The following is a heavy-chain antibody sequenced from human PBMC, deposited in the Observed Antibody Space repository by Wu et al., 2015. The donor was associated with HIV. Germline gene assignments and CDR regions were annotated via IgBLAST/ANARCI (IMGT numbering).Heavy chain of an antibody. V-gene: IGHV1-18*04. Sequence: QVQLVQSGAEVMRPGASVKVSCRASGYTFSSYFLHWVRQAPGQGLEWMGWISAYNGNTNYAQKLQGRVTMTTDTSTSTAYMELRSLRSDDTAVYYCARDGHITMVRGVITHWGRGNGWSPSPQ. J-gene: IGHJ4*03. CDR2: ISAYNGNT. D-gene: IGHD3-10*01. CDR1: GYTFSSYF. CDR3: ARDGHITMVRGVITH.